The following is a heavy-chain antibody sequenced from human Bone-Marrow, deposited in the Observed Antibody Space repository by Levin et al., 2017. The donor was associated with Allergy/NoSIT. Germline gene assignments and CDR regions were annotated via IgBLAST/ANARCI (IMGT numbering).Heavy chain of an antibody. V-gene: IGHV7-4-1*02. J-gene: IGHJ6*03. CDR2: ISTSTGNP. Sequence: GASVKVSCKASGYTFSTNAINWVRQAPGQGLEWMGWISTSTGNPTYAQGFTGRVVFSLDTSVSTTYLEIKSLKAEDTAVYFCARETGSGFFYYYMDVWGNGTTVIVSS. CDR1: GYTFSTNA. D-gene: IGHD3-10*01. CDR3: ARETGSGFFYYYMDV.